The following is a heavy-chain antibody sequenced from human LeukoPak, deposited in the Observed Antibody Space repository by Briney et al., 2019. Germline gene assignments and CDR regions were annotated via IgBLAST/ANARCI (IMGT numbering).Heavy chain of an antibody. CDR3: AKIAGSSGYYPDY. J-gene: IGHJ4*02. D-gene: IGHD3-22*01. CDR2: ISASGDST. V-gene: IGHV3-23*01. Sequence: GGSLRLSCAASGFTFSTYAMSWVRQAPGKELGWVSAISASGDSTYYTDSVKGRFTISRDNSKDTLYLQMNSLRAEDTAVYYCAKIAGSSGYYPDYWGQGSLVTVSS. CDR1: GFTFSTYA.